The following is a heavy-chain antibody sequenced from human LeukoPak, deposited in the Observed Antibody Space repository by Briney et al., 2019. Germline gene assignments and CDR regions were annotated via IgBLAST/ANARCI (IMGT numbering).Heavy chain of an antibody. J-gene: IGHJ6*04. D-gene: IGHD6-13*01. CDR3: ARDLAIAAAPYGMDV. CDR2: INPSGGRT. Sequence: ASVCLSRKASGYTFTGYYIHWVRQTPGQGLEWMGIINPSGGRTNNAQRFHGRVTMTRDTSTSTVYMQLSSLRSEDTAVYYCARDLAIAAAPYGMDVWGKRSTVSVSS. CDR1: GYTFTGYY. V-gene: IGHV1-46*01.